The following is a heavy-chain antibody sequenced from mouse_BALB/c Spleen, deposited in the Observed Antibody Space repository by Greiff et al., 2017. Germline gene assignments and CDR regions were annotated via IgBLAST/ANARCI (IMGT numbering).Heavy chain of an antibody. J-gene: IGHJ2*01. CDR1: GFNIKDTY. CDR3: ARDGNYPYYFDY. D-gene: IGHD2-1*01. CDR2: IDPANGNT. Sequence: EVQLQQSGAELVKPGASVKLSCTASGFNIKDTYMHWVKQRPEQGLEWIGRIDPANGNTKYDPKFQGKATITADTSSNTAYLQLSSLTSEDTAVYYCARDGNYPYYFDYWGQGTTLTVSS. V-gene: IGHV14-3*02.